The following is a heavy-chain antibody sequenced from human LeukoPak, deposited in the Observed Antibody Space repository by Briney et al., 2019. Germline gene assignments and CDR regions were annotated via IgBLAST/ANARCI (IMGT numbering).Heavy chain of an antibody. D-gene: IGHD1-26*01. CDR2: MNPNSGNT. Sequence: ASVKVSCKASGYTFTCYDINWVRQATGQGLEWMGWMNPNSGNTGYAQKFQGRVTMTRNTSISTAYMELSSLRSEDTAVYYCARAFKSPSGSYSYYYYYGMDVWGQGTTVTVSS. V-gene: IGHV1-8*01. CDR1: GYTFTCYD. CDR3: ARAFKSPSGSYSYYYYYGMDV. J-gene: IGHJ6*02.